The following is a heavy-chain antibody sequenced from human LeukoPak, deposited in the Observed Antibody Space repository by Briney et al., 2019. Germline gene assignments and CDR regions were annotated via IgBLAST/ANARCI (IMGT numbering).Heavy chain of an antibody. V-gene: IGHV3-23*01. J-gene: IGHJ4*02. D-gene: IGHD3-10*01. Sequence: PGGSLRLSCAASGFTFSSYAMSWVRQAPGKGLEWVSVISGSGGSTYYADSVKGRFTISRDNSKNTLYLQMNSLRAEDTAVYYCAKGRMVRGVGNYFDYWGQGTLVTVSS. CDR1: GFTFSSYA. CDR3: AKGRMVRGVGNYFDY. CDR2: ISGSGGST.